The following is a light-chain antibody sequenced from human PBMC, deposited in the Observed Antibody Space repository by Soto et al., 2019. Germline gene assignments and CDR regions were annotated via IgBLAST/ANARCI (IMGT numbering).Light chain of an antibody. J-gene: IGKJ3*01. V-gene: IGKV1-5*01. CDR2: DAS. CDR1: QSISSW. Sequence: DIQMTQSPSTLSASVGDRVTITCRASQSISSWLAWYKQKPGKAPKLLIYDASSLESGVPSRFSGSGSGTEFTLTISSLQPDDFATYYCQQYNSFPCFGPGTKVDIK. CDR3: QQYNSFPC.